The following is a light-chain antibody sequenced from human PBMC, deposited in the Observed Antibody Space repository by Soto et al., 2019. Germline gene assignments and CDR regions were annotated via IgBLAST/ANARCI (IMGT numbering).Light chain of an antibody. J-gene: IGLJ2*01. V-gene: IGLV1-47*01. Sequence: QSVLTQPPSASGTPGQRVTISCSGSSSNIGSNYVYWYQHLPGTAPKLLIYRNNQRPSGVPDRFSGSKSGTSGSLAISGLRSEDEADYYCAAWDDSLSGRVFGGGTKLTVL. CDR2: RNN. CDR1: SSNIGSNY. CDR3: AAWDDSLSGRV.